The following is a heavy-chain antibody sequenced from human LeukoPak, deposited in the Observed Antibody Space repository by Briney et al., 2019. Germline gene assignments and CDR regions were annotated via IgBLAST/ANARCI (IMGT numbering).Heavy chain of an antibody. V-gene: IGHV4-31*03. CDR1: GGSISSCGYY. D-gene: IGHD1-26*01. Sequence: SETLSLTCTVSGGSISSCGYYWSWIRQHPGKGLEWIGYIYYSGSTYYNPSLKSRVTISVDTSKTQFSLKLSSVTAAATAVYYCARAGAALLFDYWGQGTLVTVSS. CDR3: ARAGAALLFDY. J-gene: IGHJ4*02. CDR2: IYYSGST.